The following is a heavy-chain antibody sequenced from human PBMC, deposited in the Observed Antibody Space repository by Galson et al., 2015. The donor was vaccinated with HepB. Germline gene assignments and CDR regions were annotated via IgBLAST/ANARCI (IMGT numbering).Heavy chain of an antibody. CDR3: ARDMFLLGYPNGYIDL. J-gene: IGHJ2*01. CDR1: GFTFDDYA. D-gene: IGHD5-18*01. V-gene: IGHV3-9*01. Sequence: SLRLSCAASGFTFDDYAMHWVRQAPGKGLERVSGISWNSGSIGYADSVKGRFTISRDNAKNSLYLQMNSLRAEDTALYYCARDMFLLGYPNGYIDLWGRCTLVTVPS. CDR2: ISWNSGSI.